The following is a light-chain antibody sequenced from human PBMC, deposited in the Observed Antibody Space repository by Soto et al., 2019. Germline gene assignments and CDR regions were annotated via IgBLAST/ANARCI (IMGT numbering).Light chain of an antibody. V-gene: IGLV1-40*01. Sequence: QSVLTQPPSVSGAPGQRVTISCTGSTSNIGAGYDVHWYQQHPGKAPQLIIYEVYNRPSGVSNRFSVSKSGNTASLTISGLQAEDEADYYCSSYTPTTWVFGGGTKVTVL. CDR3: SSYTPTTWV. CDR1: TSNIGAGYD. CDR2: EVY. J-gene: IGLJ3*02.